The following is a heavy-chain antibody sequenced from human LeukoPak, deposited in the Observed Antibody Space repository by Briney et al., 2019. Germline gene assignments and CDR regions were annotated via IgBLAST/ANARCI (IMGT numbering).Heavy chain of an antibody. CDR2: IYYSGST. V-gene: IGHV4-59*01. J-gene: IGHJ5*02. CDR3: ARDIRVLPGGWFDP. CDR1: GGSISSYY. Sequence: SETLSLTCTVSGGSISSYYWSWIRQPPGKGLEWIGLIYYSGSTNYNPSLKSRVTISVDTSKNQFSLKPSSVTAADTAVYYCARDIRVLPGGWFDPWGQGTLVTVSS. D-gene: IGHD3-10*01.